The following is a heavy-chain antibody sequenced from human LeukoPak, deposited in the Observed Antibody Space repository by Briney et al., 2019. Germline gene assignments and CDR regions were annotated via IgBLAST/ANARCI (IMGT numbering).Heavy chain of an antibody. J-gene: IGHJ6*03. Sequence: EASVRVSFKASGYSFTGYYIHWVRQAPGQGLEWMGWINPDGGVTKSAQNFQGRVTMTRDKSINTVYMELSGLTSDDTGLYYCARGPNHYYYMDFWGTGTTVSVSS. V-gene: IGHV1-2*02. CDR1: GYSFTGYY. CDR3: ARGPNHYYYMDF. D-gene: IGHD2-8*01. CDR2: INPDGGVT.